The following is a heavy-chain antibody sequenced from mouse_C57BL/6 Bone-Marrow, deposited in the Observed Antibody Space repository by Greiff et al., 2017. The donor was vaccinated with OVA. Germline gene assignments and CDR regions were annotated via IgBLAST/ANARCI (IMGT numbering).Heavy chain of an antibody. CDR3: ARRNYYGDWFAY. CDR1: GYTFTDYN. Sequence: EVQLQQSGPELVKPGASVKIPCKASGYTFTDYNMDWVKQSHGKSLEWIGDINPNNGGTIYNQKFKGKATLTVDKSYSTAYMELRSLTSEDTAVYYCARRNYYGDWFAYWGQRTLVTVSA. V-gene: IGHV1-18*01. CDR2: INPNNGGT. J-gene: IGHJ3*01. D-gene: IGHD1-1*01.